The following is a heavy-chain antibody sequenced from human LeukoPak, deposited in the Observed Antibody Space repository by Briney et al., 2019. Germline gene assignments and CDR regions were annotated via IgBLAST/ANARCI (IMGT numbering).Heavy chain of an antibody. Sequence: PGGSQRLSCAASGFTFSSYGMTWVRQAPGKGLEWVSAISGSGGSTYYADSVKGRFTISRDNSKNTLYLQMNSLRAEDTAVYYCAAVDVDTAFPWGQGTLVTVSS. CDR1: GFTFSSYG. V-gene: IGHV3-23*01. CDR2: ISGSGGST. J-gene: IGHJ5*02. D-gene: IGHD5-18*01. CDR3: AAVDVDTAFP.